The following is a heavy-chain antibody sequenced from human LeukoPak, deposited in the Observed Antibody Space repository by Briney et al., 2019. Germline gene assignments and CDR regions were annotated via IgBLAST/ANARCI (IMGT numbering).Heavy chain of an antibody. V-gene: IGHV1-69*05. Sequence: ASVKVSCKASGGTFSSYAIIWVRQAPGQGLEWMGGIIPIFGTANYAQKFQGRVTITTDESTSTAYMELSSLRSEDTAVYYCARGDIVVVPAAITPENYYYYYMDVWGKGTTVTVSS. J-gene: IGHJ6*03. CDR2: IIPIFGTA. D-gene: IGHD2-2*02. CDR1: GGTFSSYA. CDR3: ARGDIVVVPAAITPENYYYYYMDV.